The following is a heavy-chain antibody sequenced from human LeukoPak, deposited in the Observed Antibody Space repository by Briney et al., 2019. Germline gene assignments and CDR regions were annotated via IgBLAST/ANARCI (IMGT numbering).Heavy chain of an antibody. Sequence: SGTLSLTCAVSGGSISSSIYNWGWIRQPPGKGLEWIGTFYYSGSTYYNPSLNSRVTISVDASKNQFSLKLSSVTAADTAVYYCARVRSPIAAAGTGWHRPTDSFGDYWGQGTLVTVSS. D-gene: IGHD6-13*01. J-gene: IGHJ4*02. CDR2: FYYSGST. CDR3: ARVRSPIAAAGTGWHRPTDSFGDY. V-gene: IGHV4-39*07. CDR1: GGSISSSIYN.